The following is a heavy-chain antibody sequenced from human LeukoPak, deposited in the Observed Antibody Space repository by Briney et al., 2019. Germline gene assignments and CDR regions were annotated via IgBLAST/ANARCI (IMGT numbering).Heavy chain of an antibody. Sequence: PGGSRRLSCAAAGFTFSSYAMSWVRQAPGKGLGWVAGISGSGGSAYFADSVKGRFTISRDTSKNTLYLQMNSLRAEDTAVYSCAKDRVASCYNIFDYWGQGMLVTVSS. CDR3: AKDRVASCYNIFDY. CDR1: GFTFSSYA. J-gene: IGHJ4*02. D-gene: IGHD2-2*02. CDR2: ISGSGGSA. V-gene: IGHV3-23*01.